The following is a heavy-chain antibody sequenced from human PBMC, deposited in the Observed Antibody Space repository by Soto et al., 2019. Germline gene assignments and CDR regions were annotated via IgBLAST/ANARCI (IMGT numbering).Heavy chain of an antibody. CDR3: AGGNALDV. CDR2: IHQDGSEK. CDR1: RFTFSTYW. J-gene: IGHJ6*02. V-gene: IGHV3-7*01. Sequence: GGSLRLSCAASRFTFSTYWMTWVRQAPGKGLEWVANIHQDGSEKYYMDSVKGRFTISRDNAKNSLYLQMTSLRAEDTAVYYCAGGNALDVWGQGTTVTVSS.